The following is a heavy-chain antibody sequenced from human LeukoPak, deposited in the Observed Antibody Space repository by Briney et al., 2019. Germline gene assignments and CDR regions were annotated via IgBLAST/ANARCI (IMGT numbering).Heavy chain of an antibody. CDR3: ARDAAFYCSSTSCYDNWFDP. CDR1: GYTITGYY. J-gene: IGHJ5*02. Sequence: ASVKVSCKASGYTITGYYMHWVRQAPGQGLEWMGWINPNSGGTNYAQKFQGRVTMTRDTSLSTAYMELSRLRSDDTAVYYCARDAAFYCSSTSCYDNWFDPWGQGTLVTVSS. D-gene: IGHD2-2*01. CDR2: INPNSGGT. V-gene: IGHV1-2*02.